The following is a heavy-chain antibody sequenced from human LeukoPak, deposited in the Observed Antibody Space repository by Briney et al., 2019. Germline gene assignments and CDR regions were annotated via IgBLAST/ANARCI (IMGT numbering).Heavy chain of an antibody. V-gene: IGHV4-59*01. CDR3: ARGGTDGEGDIDY. J-gene: IGHJ4*02. Sequence: SETLSLTCSVSGVSISTYYWIWIRQPPAKGLEWMGFFSYSGSTKYNPSLKSRVTMSVDTSKNQFSLKLSSVTAADTAVYYCARGGTDGEGDIDYWGQGTLVTVSS. CDR2: FSYSGST. CDR1: GVSISTYY. D-gene: IGHD3-10*01.